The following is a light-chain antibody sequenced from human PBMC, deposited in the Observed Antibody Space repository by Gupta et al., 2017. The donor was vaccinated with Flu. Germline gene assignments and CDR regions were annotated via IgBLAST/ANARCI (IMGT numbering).Light chain of an antibody. CDR1: SSDVGYHNY. Sequence: SALTQPASVSGSPGPSSTISCTGTSSDVGYHNYVSWYQHHPGKAPKLMIYEVTKRAAGVASRFSGSKSGTTASLTISGRKEEDEAVYYCSSDTSGSNLVFGGGTRLTVL. CDR2: EVT. V-gene: IGLV2-14*01. J-gene: IGLJ3*02. CDR3: SSDTSGSNLV.